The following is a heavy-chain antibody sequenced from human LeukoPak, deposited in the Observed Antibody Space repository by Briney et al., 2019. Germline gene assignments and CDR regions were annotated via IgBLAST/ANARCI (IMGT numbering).Heavy chain of an antibody. CDR3: TVVTAMGNFY. D-gene: IGHD2-21*02. CDR2: IRSKANSYAT. Sequence: GGSLRLSCAASGFTFSGSAMHWVRQASGKGLEWVGRIRSKANSYATVYAASVKGRFTISRDDSKNTAYLQMNSLKTEDTAVYYCTVVTAMGNFYWGQGTLVTVSS. V-gene: IGHV3-73*01. CDR1: GFTFSGSA. J-gene: IGHJ4*02.